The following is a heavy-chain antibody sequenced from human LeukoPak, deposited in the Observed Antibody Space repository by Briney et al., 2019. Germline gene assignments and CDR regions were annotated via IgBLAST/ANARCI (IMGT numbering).Heavy chain of an antibody. CDR2: IYYSGST. J-gene: IGHJ4*02. CDR1: GGSISSSSYY. D-gene: IGHD3-9*01. CDR3: ARDQKGYDILTGYYEYFDY. Sequence: PSETLSLTCTVSGGSISSSSYYWGWIRQPPGKGLEWIGSIYYSGSTYYNPSLKSRVTISVDTSKNQFSLKLSSVTAADTAVYYCARDQKGYDILTGYYEYFDYWGQGTLVTVSS. V-gene: IGHV4-39*07.